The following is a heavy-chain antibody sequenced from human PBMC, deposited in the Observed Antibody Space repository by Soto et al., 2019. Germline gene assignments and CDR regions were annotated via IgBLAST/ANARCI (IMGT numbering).Heavy chain of an antibody. J-gene: IGHJ5*02. CDR3: ARALIRVVVPGNWFDP. CDR1: GGSISSGDYY. V-gene: IGHV4-30-4*01. CDR2: IYYSGST. D-gene: IGHD2-2*01. Sequence: QVQLQESGPGLVKPSQTLSLTCTVSGGSISSGDYYWSWIRQPPGKGLEWIGYIYYSGSTYYNPSLKSRVTISVDTSKNQFSLKLSSVTAADTAVYYCARALIRVVVPGNWFDPWGQGTLVTVSS.